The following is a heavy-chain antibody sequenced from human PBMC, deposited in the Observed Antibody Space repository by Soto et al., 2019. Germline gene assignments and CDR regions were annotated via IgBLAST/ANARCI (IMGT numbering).Heavy chain of an antibody. CDR1: GFTFSSYW. CDR2: IKQDGSEK. Sequence: GGSLRLSCAASGFTFSSYWMSWVRQAPGKGLEWVANIKQDGSEKYYVDSVKGRFTISRDNAKNSLYLQMNSLRAEDTAVYYCARDLAYCSSTSCYAGYYYYMDVWGKGTTVTVSS. D-gene: IGHD2-2*01. V-gene: IGHV3-7*01. CDR3: ARDLAYCSSTSCYAGYYYYMDV. J-gene: IGHJ6*03.